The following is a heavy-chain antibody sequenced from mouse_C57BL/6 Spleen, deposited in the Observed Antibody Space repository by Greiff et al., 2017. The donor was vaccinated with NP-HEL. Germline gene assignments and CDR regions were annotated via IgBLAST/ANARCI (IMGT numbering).Heavy chain of an antibody. CDR3: ARSHYDYCGSNYVDY. CDR2: ILPGSGGT. J-gene: IGHJ2*01. CDR1: GYTFTGYW. V-gene: IGHV1-9*01. Sequence: QVQLQQSGAELMKPGASVKLSCKASGYTFTGYWIHWVKQRPGHGLEWIGEILPGSGGTNYNEKFKGKATFTVDKSSTTAYMQLSSLTTEDSAIYYCARSHYDYCGSNYVDYWGQGTTLTVSS. D-gene: IGHD1-1*01.